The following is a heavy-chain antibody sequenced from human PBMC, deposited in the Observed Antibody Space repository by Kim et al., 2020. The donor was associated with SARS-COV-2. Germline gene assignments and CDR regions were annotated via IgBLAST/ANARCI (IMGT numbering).Heavy chain of an antibody. D-gene: IGHD3-10*01. CDR3: ARKLGLLWFGELSWFDP. CDR2: LSYSGTT. V-gene: IGHV4-39*01. J-gene: IGHJ5*02. CDR1: GASIRSNNYY. Sequence: SETLSLTCSVSGASIRSNNYYWGWIRQPPGKGLEWIGTLSYSGTTYYSPSLKSRVTISADTSKNQISLKLNSVTAADTATYYCARKLGLLWFGELSWFDPWGQGALVSVSS.